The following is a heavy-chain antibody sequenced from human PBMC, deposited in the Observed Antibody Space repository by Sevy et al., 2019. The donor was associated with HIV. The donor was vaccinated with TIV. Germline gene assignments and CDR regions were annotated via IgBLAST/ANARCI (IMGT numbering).Heavy chain of an antibody. J-gene: IGHJ4*02. D-gene: IGHD1-26*01. V-gene: IGHV3-23*01. CDR2: ISSSGGTT. Sequence: GGSLRLSCAASGFTFSIYAMSWVRQAPEKGLEWVSLISSSGGTTYYADSVKGRFTISRDNSKNTLYLQMNSLRADDTAVYYCALKGTSGSYYDYWGQGTLVTVSS. CDR3: ALKGTSGSYYDY. CDR1: GFTFSIYA.